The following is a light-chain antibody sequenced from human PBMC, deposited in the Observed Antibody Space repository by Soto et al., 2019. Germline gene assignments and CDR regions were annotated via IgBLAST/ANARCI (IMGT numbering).Light chain of an antibody. J-gene: IGLJ3*02. V-gene: IGLV2-14*01. CDR2: EVR. CDR3: SSYTTTSTLL. Sequence: QSALTQPASVSGSLGQSITISCTGSNRDIGAYNLVSWYQQYPDTAPKLIIYEVRNRPSGVSYRFTGSRSGNTASLTISALQADDXSTFYCSSYTTTSTLLFGGGTKLTVL. CDR1: NRDIGAYNL.